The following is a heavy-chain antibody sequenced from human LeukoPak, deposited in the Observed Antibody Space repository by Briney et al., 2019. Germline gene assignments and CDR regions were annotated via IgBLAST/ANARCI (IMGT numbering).Heavy chain of an antibody. CDR2: ISGSGGST. Sequence: PGGSLRLFCAASGFTFSSYGMTWVRQAPGKGLEWVSAISGSGGSTYYADSVKGRFTISRDNSKNTLYLQMNSLRAEDTAVYYCASAPYYYDGSGYYYWGQGTLVTVSS. V-gene: IGHV3-23*01. D-gene: IGHD3-22*01. CDR1: GFTFSSYG. CDR3: ASAPYYYDGSGYYY. J-gene: IGHJ4*02.